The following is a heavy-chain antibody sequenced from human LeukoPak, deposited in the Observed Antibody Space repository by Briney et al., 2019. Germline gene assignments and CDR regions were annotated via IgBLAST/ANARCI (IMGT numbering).Heavy chain of an antibody. CDR1: DDSITMYY. V-gene: IGHV4-59*01. J-gene: IGHJ6*03. D-gene: IGHD1-1*01. Sequence: SETLSLTCSVSDDSITMYYWTWIRQPPGKGLEWIGYVDHTGSTNFNPSLNGRVSISRDTTNNLFSLRLRSVAAADTAVYFCARGRVSSSTWYSTYYYYFYMDVWGKGTTVTVSS. CDR3: ARGRVSSSTWYSTYYYYFYMDV. CDR2: VDHTGST.